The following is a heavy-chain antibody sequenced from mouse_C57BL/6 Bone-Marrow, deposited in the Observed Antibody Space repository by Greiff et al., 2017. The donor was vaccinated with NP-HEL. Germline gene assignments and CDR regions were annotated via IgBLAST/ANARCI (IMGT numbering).Heavy chain of an antibody. Sequence: QVQLQQPGAELVKPGASVKLSCKASGYTFTSYWMHWVKQRPGQGLEWIGMIHPNSGSTNYNEKFKSKATLTVDKSSSTAYMQLSSLTSEDSAVYYCAREGATVVAEGYWGQGTTLTVSS. V-gene: IGHV1-64*01. J-gene: IGHJ2*01. D-gene: IGHD1-1*01. CDR3: AREGATVVAEGY. CDR1: GYTFTSYW. CDR2: IHPNSGST.